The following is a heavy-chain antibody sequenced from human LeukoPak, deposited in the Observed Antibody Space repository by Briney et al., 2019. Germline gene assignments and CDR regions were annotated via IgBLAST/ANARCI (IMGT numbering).Heavy chain of an antibody. D-gene: IGHD5-18*01. V-gene: IGHV4-31*03. J-gene: IGHJ6*02. CDR3: AIGTAMANSPRGTPSGYGMDV. CDR2: IYHSGST. CDR1: GDSVSSNGYY. Sequence: MASETLSLTCTVSGDSVSSNGYYWTWIRQHPGKGLEWIGYIYHSGSTCYNPSLKSRVTISVVTSKNQFSLKLSSVTAADTAVYFCAIGTAMANSPRGTPSGYGMDVWGQGTTVTVSS.